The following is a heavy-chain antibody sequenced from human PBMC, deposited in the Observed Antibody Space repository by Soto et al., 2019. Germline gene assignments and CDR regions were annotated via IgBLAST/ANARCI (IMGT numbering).Heavy chain of an antibody. CDR2: ISFDGNNK. V-gene: IGHV3-30-3*01. CDR3: VRDLDSGMDV. CDR1: GFSFSLYV. J-gene: IGHJ6*02. Sequence: QVQVVESGGGVVQPGRSLRLSCAASGFSFSLYVMHWVRQAPGKGLEWVGLISFDGNNKFYAESVKGRFTISRDNSKNMVYLQMNSLRVEDTAVYYCVRDLDSGMDVWGQGTTVTVS.